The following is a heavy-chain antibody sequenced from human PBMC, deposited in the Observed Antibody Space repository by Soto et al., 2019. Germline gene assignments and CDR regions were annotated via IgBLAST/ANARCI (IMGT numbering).Heavy chain of an antibody. D-gene: IGHD1-20*01. J-gene: IGHJ6*02. CDR2: ISYEGSNK. Sequence: QVQLVESGGGVVQPGRSLRLSCAASGFTFSSYAMHWVRQAPGKGLEWVAVISYEGSNKYYADSVKGRFTISRDNSENTLYLQMNSLRAEDAAVYYCARDEGRDLGHYNDYYYYYGMDVWGQGTTVTVSS. V-gene: IGHV3-30-3*01. CDR3: ARDEGRDLGHYNDYYYYYGMDV. CDR1: GFTFSSYA.